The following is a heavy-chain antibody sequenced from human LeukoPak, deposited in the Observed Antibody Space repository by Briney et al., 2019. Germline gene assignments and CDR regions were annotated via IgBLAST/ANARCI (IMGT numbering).Heavy chain of an antibody. Sequence: SETLSLTCTVSGGSISSSSYYWGWIRQPPGKGLEWIGSIYYSGSTYYNPSLKSRVTISVDTSKNQFSLKLSSVTAADTAVYYCARLTVVKGRGAFDIWGQGTMVTVSS. CDR3: ARLTVVKGRGAFDI. CDR1: GGSISSSSYY. D-gene: IGHD4-23*01. V-gene: IGHV4-39*01. CDR2: IYYSGST. J-gene: IGHJ3*02.